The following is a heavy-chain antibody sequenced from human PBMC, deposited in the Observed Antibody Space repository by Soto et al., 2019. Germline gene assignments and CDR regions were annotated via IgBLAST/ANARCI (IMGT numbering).Heavy chain of an antibody. J-gene: IGHJ6*02. Sequence: QPGGSLRLSCAASGFTFSSYGMNWVRRAPGRGLEWISYIISSGSTIYYADSVKGRFTISRDNSKNTLYLQMNRLRAEDPAVYYCARDDYGMAAWGQGTTVTVSS. CDR3: ARDDYGMAA. V-gene: IGHV3-48*01. CDR1: GFTFSSYG. CDR2: IISSGSTI.